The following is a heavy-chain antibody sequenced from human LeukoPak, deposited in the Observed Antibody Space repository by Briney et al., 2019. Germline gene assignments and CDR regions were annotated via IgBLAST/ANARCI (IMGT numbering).Heavy chain of an antibody. V-gene: IGHV4-39*01. CDR1: GGSVSDSRYY. Sequence: SETLSLTCTVSGGSVSDSRYYWGSIRQPPGKGLEWIGNMYYSGSANYNPSLKSRVTISIDTSKNQFSLKLSSVTAADTAVYYRARQSSYSSGWYFDYWGQGTLVTVSS. D-gene: IGHD6-19*01. CDR2: MYYSGSA. J-gene: IGHJ4*02. CDR3: ARQSSYSSGWYFDY.